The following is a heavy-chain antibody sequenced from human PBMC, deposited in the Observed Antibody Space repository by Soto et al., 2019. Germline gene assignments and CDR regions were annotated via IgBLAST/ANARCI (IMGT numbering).Heavy chain of an antibody. J-gene: IGHJ6*02. CDR2: IYYSGST. Sequence: SETLSLTCTVSGGSISGSIYYWGWIRQPPGKGLEWIGSIYYSGSTYYNPSLKSRVTISVDTSKNQFSLKLSSVTAADTAVYYCAGTYCSGGSCYGYYYYYYGMDVWGQGTTVTSP. D-gene: IGHD2-15*01. V-gene: IGHV4-39*01. CDR3: AGTYCSGGSCYGYYYYYYGMDV. CDR1: GGSISGSIYY.